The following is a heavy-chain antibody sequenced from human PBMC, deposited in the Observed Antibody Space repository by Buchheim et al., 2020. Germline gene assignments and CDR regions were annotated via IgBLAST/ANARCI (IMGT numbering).Heavy chain of an antibody. CDR1: GFTFSSYS. CDR2: ISSSSSYK. CDR3: ASLYRYDSSGYYPFDY. J-gene: IGHJ4*02. D-gene: IGHD3-22*01. V-gene: IGHV3-21*01. Sequence: EVQLVESGGGLVKPGGSLRLSCAASGFTFSSYSMNWVRQAPGKGLEGVSSISSSSSYKYYADSVKGRFTISRDNAKNSVYRQMNSLRAEDTAVYYCASLYRYDSSGYYPFDYWGQGTL.